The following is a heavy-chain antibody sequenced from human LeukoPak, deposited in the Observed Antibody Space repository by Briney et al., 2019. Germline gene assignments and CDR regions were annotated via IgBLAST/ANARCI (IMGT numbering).Heavy chain of an antibody. Sequence: PGGSLRLSCAASGFTFSSYAMSWVRQAPGKGLEWVSTISGNGATTYYADSVKGRFIISRDTSKNTLYLQMNSLRAEDTALYYCATDISTSYFDYWGQGTLVTVSS. CDR2: ISGNGATT. D-gene: IGHD2-2*01. CDR3: ATDISTSYFDY. CDR1: GFTFSSYA. J-gene: IGHJ4*02. V-gene: IGHV3-23*01.